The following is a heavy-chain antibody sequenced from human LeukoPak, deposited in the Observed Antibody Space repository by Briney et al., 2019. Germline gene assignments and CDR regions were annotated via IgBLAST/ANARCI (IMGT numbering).Heavy chain of an antibody. CDR2: ISYDGSNK. J-gene: IGHJ6*02. CDR3: AKSDFVPPTHPLPDLNYYYGMDV. V-gene: IGHV3-30*18. Sequence: GRSLRLSCAASGFTFSSYGMHWVRQAPGKGLEWVAVISYDGSNKYYADSVKGRFTISRDNSKNTLYLQMNSLRAEDTAVYYCAKSDFVPPTHPLPDLNYYYGMDVWGQGTTVTVSS. CDR1: GFTFSSYG. D-gene: IGHD3-3*01.